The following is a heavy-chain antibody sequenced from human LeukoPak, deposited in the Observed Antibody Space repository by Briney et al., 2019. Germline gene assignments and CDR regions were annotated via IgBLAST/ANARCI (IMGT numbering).Heavy chain of an antibody. Sequence: GGSLRLSCAASGFTFSSYWMHWVRQGPGKGLVWVSRIYSDGSRTTYADSVKGRFTISGDNAKNTLYLEMNSLRAEDTAVYYCARSGRGGAFDIWGHGTMVTVSS. CDR1: GFTFSSYW. CDR3: ARSGRGGAFDI. D-gene: IGHD1-26*01. J-gene: IGHJ3*02. CDR2: IYSDGSRT. V-gene: IGHV3-74*01.